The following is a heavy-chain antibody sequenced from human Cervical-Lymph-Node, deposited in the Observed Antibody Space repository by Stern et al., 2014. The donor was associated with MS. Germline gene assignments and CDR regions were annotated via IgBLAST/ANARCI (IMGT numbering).Heavy chain of an antibody. CDR2: VYYRGNT. Sequence: QLQLQESGPGLVKPSETLSLTCTVSSGSIITSSYYWGWVRQPPGKGLEWIGNVYYRGNTYYNPSLKSRVSIFVDTSKNRFSLILTSVTAADTAVYYCARATDLWGQGTLVTVSS. CDR3: ARATDL. J-gene: IGHJ5*02. V-gene: IGHV4-39*01. CDR1: SGSIITSSYY.